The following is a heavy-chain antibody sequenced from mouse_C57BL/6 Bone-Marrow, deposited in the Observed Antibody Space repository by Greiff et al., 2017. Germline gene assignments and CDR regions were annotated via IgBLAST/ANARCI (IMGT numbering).Heavy chain of an antibody. J-gene: IGHJ4*01. Sequence: VQLQQSGPELVKPGASVKISCKASGYSFTDYNMNWVKQSNGKSLEWIGVINPNYGTTSYNQQFKGKATLTVDQSSSTAYMQLNRLTSEDSAVYYCASGYDYDYAMDYWGQGTSVTVSS. V-gene: IGHV1-39*01. CDR3: ASGYDYDYAMDY. D-gene: IGHD2-4*01. CDR1: GYSFTDYN. CDR2: INPNYGTT.